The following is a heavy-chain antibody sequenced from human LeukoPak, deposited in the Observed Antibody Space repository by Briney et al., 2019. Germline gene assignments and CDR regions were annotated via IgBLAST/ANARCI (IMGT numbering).Heavy chain of an antibody. CDR2: IYYSGST. Sequence: PSETLSLTCTVSGGSISSSSYYWGWIRQPPGKGLEWIGSIYYSGSTYYNPSLKSRVTISVDTSKNQFSLKLSSVTAADTAVYYCAREMSGYDAFDIWGQGTMVTVSS. V-gene: IGHV4-39*07. CDR3: AREMSGYDAFDI. CDR1: GGSISSSSYY. D-gene: IGHD3-3*01. J-gene: IGHJ3*02.